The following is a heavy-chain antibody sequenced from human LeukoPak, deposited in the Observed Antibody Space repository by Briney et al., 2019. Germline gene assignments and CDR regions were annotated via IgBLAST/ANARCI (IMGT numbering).Heavy chain of an antibody. CDR1: GFTFGDYA. CDR3: AKDGGGSLEWLPPKDV. V-gene: IGHV3-49*03. Sequence: GGSLRLSCTASGFTFGDYAMSWFRQAPGKGLEWVGFIRSKAYGGTTEYAASVKGRFTISRDDSKSIAYLQMNRLRAEDTAVYYCAKDGGGSLEWLPPKDVWGQGTTVTVSS. CDR2: IRSKAYGGTT. J-gene: IGHJ6*02. D-gene: IGHD3-3*01.